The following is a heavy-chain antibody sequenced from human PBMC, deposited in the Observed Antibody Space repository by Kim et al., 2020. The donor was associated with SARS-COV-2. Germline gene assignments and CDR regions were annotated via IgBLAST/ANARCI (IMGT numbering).Heavy chain of an antibody. V-gene: IGHV3-74*01. CDR2: IIGDGGTT. CDR1: GFTFTDNW. D-gene: IGHD2-15*01. J-gene: IGHJ1*01. CDR3: WWRGY. Sequence: GGSLRLSCAASGFTFTDNWIHWFRQAPGKGLVWVSGIIGDGGTTNYANSVTGRFTISRDNAKNTVYLQMRSLRGEDTAVYYCWWRGYWGQGTQVTVSS.